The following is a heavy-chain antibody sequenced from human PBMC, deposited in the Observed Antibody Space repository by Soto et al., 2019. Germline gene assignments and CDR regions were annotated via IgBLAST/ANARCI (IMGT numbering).Heavy chain of an antibody. J-gene: IGHJ5*02. D-gene: IGHD3-3*01. CDR2: INHSGST. CDR1: GGSFSCYY. CDR3: ARRLRFLEWLLTGRFDP. V-gene: IGHV4-34*01. Sequence: SETLSLTCAVYGGSFSCYYLSWIRQPPGKGLEWIGEINHSGSTNYNPSLKSRVTISVDTSKNQFSLKLSSVTAADTAVYYCARRLRFLEWLLTGRFDPWGQGTLVTVSS.